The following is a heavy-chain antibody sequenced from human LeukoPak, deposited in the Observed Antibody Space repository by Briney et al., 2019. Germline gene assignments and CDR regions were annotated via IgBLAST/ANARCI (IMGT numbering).Heavy chain of an antibody. CDR2: IYPGDSDT. J-gene: IGHJ4*02. V-gene: IGHV5-51*01. D-gene: IGHD6-19*01. CDR1: QYSFTNYW. CDR3: ARSGSGTRFDY. Sequence: GESLKISCKASQYSFTNYWIAWVRQMPGKGLEWMGIIYPGDSDTRYSPSFQGQVTISADKSISTAYLQWSSLKASDTAMFYCARSGSGTRFDYWGQGTQVTVSS.